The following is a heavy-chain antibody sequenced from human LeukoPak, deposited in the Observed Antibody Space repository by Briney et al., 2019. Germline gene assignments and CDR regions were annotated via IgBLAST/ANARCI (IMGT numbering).Heavy chain of an antibody. V-gene: IGHV4-59*01. CDR1: GGSISSYY. CDR3: ATCPDYGDYGYFDY. CDR2: IYYSGST. Sequence: KTSETLSLTCTVSGGSISSYYWSWIRQPPGKGLEWIGYIYYSGSTNYNPSLKSRVTISVDTSKNQFSLKLSSVTAADTAVYYCATCPDYGDYGYFDYWGQGTLVIVSS. D-gene: IGHD4-17*01. J-gene: IGHJ4*02.